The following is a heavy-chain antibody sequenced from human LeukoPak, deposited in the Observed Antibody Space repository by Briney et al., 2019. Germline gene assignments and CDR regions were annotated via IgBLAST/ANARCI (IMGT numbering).Heavy chain of an antibody. V-gene: IGHV4-59*01. CDR1: GGSLSSYY. CDR3: ARDLRGWFDP. CDR2: IYYSGST. Sequence: PETLSLTCTVSGGSLSSYYWSWIQQPPGKGLEWIGYIYYSGSTNYNPSLKSRVTISVDTSKNQFSLKLSSVTAADTAVYYCARDLRGWFDPWGQGTLVTVSS. J-gene: IGHJ5*02.